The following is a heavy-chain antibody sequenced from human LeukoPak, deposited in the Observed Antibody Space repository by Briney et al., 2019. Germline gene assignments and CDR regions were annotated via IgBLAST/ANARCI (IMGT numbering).Heavy chain of an antibody. J-gene: IGHJ4*02. CDR1: GYTYTSYG. V-gene: IGHV1-18*01. D-gene: IGHD1-26*01. CDR2: VSTYNGNT. Sequence: ASEKVSCKASGYTYTSYGISWVRQASGQWLEWMGWVSTYNGNTKYAQNLQGRVTTTTDTSTSTAYMELRSLRSDDTAMYYCARQSTGSYYSPIDYWGQGTLVTVSS. CDR3: ARQSTGSYYSPIDY.